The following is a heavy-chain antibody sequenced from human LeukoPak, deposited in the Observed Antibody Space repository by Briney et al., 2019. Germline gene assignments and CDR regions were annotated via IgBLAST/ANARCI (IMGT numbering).Heavy chain of an antibody. CDR1: GFTFSSYG. CDR2: IRYDGSNK. V-gene: IGHV3-30*02. J-gene: IGHJ4*02. CDR3: AKDQGYCTNGVCYGSLSFGEPEYYFDY. D-gene: IGHD2-8*01. Sequence: GGSLRLSCAASGFTFSSYGMHWVRQAPGKGLEWVAFIRYDGSNKYYADSVKGRFTISRDNSKNTLYLQMNSLRAEDTAVYYCAKDQGYCTNGVCYGSLSFGEPEYYFDYWGQGTPVTVSS.